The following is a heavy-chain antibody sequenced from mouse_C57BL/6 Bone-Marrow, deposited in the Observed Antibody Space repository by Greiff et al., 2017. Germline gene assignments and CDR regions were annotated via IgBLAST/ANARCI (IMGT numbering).Heavy chain of an antibody. V-gene: IGHV1-55*01. CDR1: GYNFTSYW. CDR3: ARSGPLGRSFDY. J-gene: IGHJ2*01. Sequence: QVQLQQPGAELVKPGASVKMSCKASGYNFTSYWITWVKQRPGQGLEWIGDIYPTSGRTNYNEKLKSKAILTVDTSSNTAYMQLSSLTSEDSAVFYCARSGPLGRSFDYWGQGTTLTVSS. D-gene: IGHD4-1*01. CDR2: IYPTSGRT.